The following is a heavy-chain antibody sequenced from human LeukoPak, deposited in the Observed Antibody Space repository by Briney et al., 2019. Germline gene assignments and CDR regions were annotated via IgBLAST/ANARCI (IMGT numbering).Heavy chain of an antibody. CDR3: AREPGGEWGQYYFDY. V-gene: IGHV1-2*06. Sequence: ASVKVSCKASGYAFTGHYIHWVRQAPGQGLEWMGRLNPKSDGSNNAQKFQGRVTMTRDKSISTAYLQWSSLKASDTAMYYCAREPGGEWGQYYFDYWGQGTLVTVSS. CDR2: LNPKSDGS. CDR1: GYAFTGHY. D-gene: IGHD3-16*01. J-gene: IGHJ4*02.